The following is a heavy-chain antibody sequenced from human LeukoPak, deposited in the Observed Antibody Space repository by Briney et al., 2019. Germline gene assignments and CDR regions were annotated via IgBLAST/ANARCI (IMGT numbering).Heavy chain of an antibody. V-gene: IGHV4-59*08. Sequence: SETLSLTCTASGGSISSYYWSWIRQPPGKGLEWIAYISDIGSVNYNPSLKSRVTISLDTSKNQFSLKLSSVTAADTAVYYCAGHHPRNTVDFWGQGTLVTVSS. D-gene: IGHD2/OR15-2a*01. CDR2: ISDIGSV. CDR1: GGSISSYY. CDR3: AGHHPRNTVDF. J-gene: IGHJ4*02.